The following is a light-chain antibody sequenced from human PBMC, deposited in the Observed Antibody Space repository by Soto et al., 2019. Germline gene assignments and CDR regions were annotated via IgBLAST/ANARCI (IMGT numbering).Light chain of an antibody. J-gene: IGKJ1*01. CDR3: QQYGSSPRT. CDR2: GAS. V-gene: IGKV3-20*01. CDR1: QSVSSSY. Sequence: EIVLTPSPGTLSLSPGERATLSCRVSQSVSSSYLAWYQQKPGQAPRLLIYGASSRATGIPDRFSGSGSGTDFTLTISRLEPEDFAVYYCQQYGSSPRTFGQGTKVDI.